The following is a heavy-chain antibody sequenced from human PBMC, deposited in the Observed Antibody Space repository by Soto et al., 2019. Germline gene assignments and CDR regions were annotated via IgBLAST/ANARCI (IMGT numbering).Heavy chain of an antibody. CDR3: ARGSSAYASFDS. CDR1: GSSITTHC. Sequence: SETLSLTCTVSGSSITTHCWSWIRQPPGKGLEWIGYKFYSGSANYNPSLKSRVTISIDTAKNQVSLTLSSVTAADTAMYYCARGSSAYASFDSWGQGTLVTVSS. V-gene: IGHV4-59*11. CDR2: KFYSGSA. D-gene: IGHD5-12*01. J-gene: IGHJ4*02.